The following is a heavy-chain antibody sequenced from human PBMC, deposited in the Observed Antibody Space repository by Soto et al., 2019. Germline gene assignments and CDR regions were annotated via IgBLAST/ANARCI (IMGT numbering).Heavy chain of an antibody. J-gene: IGHJ5*02. D-gene: IGHD6-19*01. CDR2: ITGYGATT. V-gene: IGHV3-23*01. Sequence: AQLLESGGGLVQPGGSLRLSCSASGFIFNNYAMSWVRQAPGKGLEWVSGITGYGATTYYAESVKGRFTISRDTSKNTLYLQMSTLTAEDTAVYYCARDPLLYDSDWYPNWFGPWGQGTLVTVSS. CDR3: ARDPLLYDSDWYPNWFGP. CDR1: GFIFNNYA.